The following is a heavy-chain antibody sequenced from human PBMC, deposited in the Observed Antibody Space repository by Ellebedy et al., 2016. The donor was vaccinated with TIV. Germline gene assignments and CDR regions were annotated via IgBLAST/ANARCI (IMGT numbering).Heavy chain of an antibody. D-gene: IGHD3-22*01. V-gene: IGHV4-38-2*02. Sequence: SETLSLTXSVSGSSSGYYWGWIRQPPGKGLEWIGSIYYTGSTYYNPSLNSRVTISGDTSKKQLSLRLSLVTAADTAVYYCVRSSDNRGYYHDYWGHGTLVTVSS. CDR1: GSSSGYY. CDR3: VRSSDNRGYYHDY. CDR2: IYYTGST. J-gene: IGHJ4*01.